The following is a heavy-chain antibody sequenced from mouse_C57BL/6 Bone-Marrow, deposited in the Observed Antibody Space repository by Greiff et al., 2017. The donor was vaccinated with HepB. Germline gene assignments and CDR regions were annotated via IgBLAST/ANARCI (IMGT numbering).Heavy chain of an antibody. CDR2: IDPSDSYT. J-gene: IGHJ3*01. V-gene: IGHV1-69*01. CDR1: GYTFTSYW. CDR3: ERGDYGSSYVWFAY. D-gene: IGHD1-1*01. Sequence: QVQLQQPGAELVMPGASVKLSCKASGYTFTSYWMPWVKQSPGQGLEWIGEIDPSDSYTNYNQKFKGKSTLTVDKSSSTAYMQLSSLTSEDSAIYYCERGDYGSSYVWFAYWGQGTLVTVSA.